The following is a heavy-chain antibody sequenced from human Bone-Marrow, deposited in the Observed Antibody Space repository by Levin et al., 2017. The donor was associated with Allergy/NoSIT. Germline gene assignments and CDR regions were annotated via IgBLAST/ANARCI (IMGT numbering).Heavy chain of an antibody. CDR2: ISGSGGST. Sequence: GESLKISCAASGFTFSSYAMSWVRQAPGKGLEWVSAISGSGGSTYYADSVKGRFTISRDNSKNTLYLQMNSLRAEDTAVYYCARSANEYCSSTSCHPDGYGAFDIWGQGTMVTVSS. CDR3: ARSANEYCSSTSCHPDGYGAFDI. D-gene: IGHD2-2*01. J-gene: IGHJ3*02. CDR1: GFTFSSYA. V-gene: IGHV3-23*01.